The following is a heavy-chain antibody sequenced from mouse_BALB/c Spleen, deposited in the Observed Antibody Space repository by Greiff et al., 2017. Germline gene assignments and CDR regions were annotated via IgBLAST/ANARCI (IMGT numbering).Heavy chain of an antibody. CDR3: ARIPYGSSDAMDY. CDR1: GFSLSTSGMG. V-gene: IGHV8-8*01. J-gene: IGHJ4*01. Sequence: QVTLKECGPGILQPSQTLSLTCSFSGFSLSTSGMGVGWLRQPSGKGLEWLAHIWWDDDKRYNPALKSRLTISKDTSSNQVFLKIASVDTADTATYYCARIPYGSSDAMDYWGQGTSVTVSS. CDR2: IWWDDDK. D-gene: IGHD1-1*01.